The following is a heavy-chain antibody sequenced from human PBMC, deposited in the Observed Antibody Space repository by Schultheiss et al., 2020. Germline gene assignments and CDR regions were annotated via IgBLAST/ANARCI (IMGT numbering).Heavy chain of an antibody. Sequence: SGPTLVKPTQTLTLTCTFSGFSLSTSGVGVGWIRQPPGKALEWLALIYWNDDKRYSPSLKTRLTISKDTSKNQVVLTMTNMDPVDTATYYCARIRSSGWYFDYWGQGTPVTVSS. CDR2: IYWNDDK. CDR3: ARIRSSGWYFDY. D-gene: IGHD6-25*01. CDR1: GFSLSTSGVG. V-gene: IGHV2-5*01. J-gene: IGHJ4*02.